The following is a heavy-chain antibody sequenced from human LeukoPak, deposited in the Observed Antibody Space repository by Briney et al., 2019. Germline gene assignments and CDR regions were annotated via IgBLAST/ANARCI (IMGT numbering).Heavy chain of an antibody. J-gene: IGHJ4*02. D-gene: IGHD3-10*01. Sequence: GGSLRLSCAASGFTFSNYAMSWVRQAPGKGLEWVSAISGRDGITYYADSVQGRFTVSRDNSRNTLYLQMNSLRAEDTAVYYCAKYRTAGSGSYPNLCDYWGQGTLVTVSS. CDR3: AKYRTAGSGSYPNLCDY. CDR2: ISGRDGIT. V-gene: IGHV3-23*01. CDR1: GFTFSNYA.